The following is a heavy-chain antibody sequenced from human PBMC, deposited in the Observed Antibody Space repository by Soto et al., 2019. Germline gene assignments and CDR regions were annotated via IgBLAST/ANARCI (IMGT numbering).Heavy chain of an antibody. CDR2: VSGTGGST. CDR3: AKHPNPLCNITICDVLGEDLDY. V-gene: IGHV3-23*01. CDR1: GFTFSSYA. D-gene: IGHD2-2*01. J-gene: IGHJ4*02. Sequence: EVQLLESGGGLVQPGGSLRLSCATSGFTFSSYAMSWVRQAPGKGLEWVSAVSGTGGSTYYADSVKGRFTISRDNSKNTLYLQMDSLRAEDTAAYYCAKHPNPLCNITICDVLGEDLDYWGQGTLVTVSS.